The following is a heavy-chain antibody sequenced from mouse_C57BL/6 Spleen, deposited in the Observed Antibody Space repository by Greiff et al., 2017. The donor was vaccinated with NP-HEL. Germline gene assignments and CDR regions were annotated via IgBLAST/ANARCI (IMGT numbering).Heavy chain of an antibody. CDR3: ARYGNYENFDV. Sequence: QVQLQQSGPELVKPGASVKISCKASGYAFSSSWMNWVKQRPGKGLEWIGRIYPGDGDTNYNGKVKGKATLTADKSSSTAYMQLSSLTSEDSAVYFCARYGNYENFDVWGTGTTVTVSS. J-gene: IGHJ1*03. CDR2: IYPGDGDT. CDR1: GYAFSSSW. V-gene: IGHV1-82*01. D-gene: IGHD2-1*01.